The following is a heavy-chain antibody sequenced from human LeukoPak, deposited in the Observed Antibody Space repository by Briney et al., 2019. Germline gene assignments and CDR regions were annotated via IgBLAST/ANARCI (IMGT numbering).Heavy chain of an antibody. V-gene: IGHV3-7*01. D-gene: IGHD2-21*02. CDR1: GFTFSSYW. CDR2: IKRDGSEK. CDR3: ARDFLIDCLDY. Sequence: GGSLRLSCAASGFTFSSYWMSWVRQAPGKGLEWVANIKRDGSEKYYVDSVKGRFTISRDNAKNSLYLQMNSLRAEDTAVYYCARDFLIDCLDYWGQGTLVTVSS. J-gene: IGHJ4*02.